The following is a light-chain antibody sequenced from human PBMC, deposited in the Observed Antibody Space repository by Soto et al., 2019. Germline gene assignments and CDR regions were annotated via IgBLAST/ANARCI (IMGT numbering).Light chain of an antibody. Sequence: EIVLTQSPATLSVSPGESATLSCRASQSISSNLAWYQQKPGQSPRLLIYGASSRATGVPVRFSGSGSGVAFTLTISGLQSEDFAVYHCQQYGSSGTFGQGTKVDI. CDR3: QQYGSSGT. CDR1: QSISSN. CDR2: GAS. J-gene: IGKJ1*01. V-gene: IGKV3-15*01.